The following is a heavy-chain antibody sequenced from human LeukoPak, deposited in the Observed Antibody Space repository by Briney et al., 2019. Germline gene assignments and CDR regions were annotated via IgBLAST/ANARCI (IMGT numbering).Heavy chain of an antibody. CDR1: GGSISSYY. J-gene: IGHJ3*02. Sequence: PSETLSLTCTVSGGSISSYYWSWIRQPPGKGLEWIGYIYYSGSTNYNPSLKSRVTISVDTSKNQFSLKLSSVTAADTAVYYCARVTRDIVVVVAAIHDAFDIWGQGTMVTVSS. CDR3: ARVTRDIVVVVAAIHDAFDI. CDR2: IYYSGST. V-gene: IGHV4-59*01. D-gene: IGHD2-15*01.